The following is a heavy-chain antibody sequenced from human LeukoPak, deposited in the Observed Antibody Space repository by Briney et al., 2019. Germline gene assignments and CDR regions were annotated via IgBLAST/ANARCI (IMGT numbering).Heavy chain of an antibody. J-gene: IGHJ4*02. Sequence: ASVKVSCKASGYTFTSYYMHWVRQAPGQGLEWMGGIIPIFGTANYAQKFQGRVTITADESTSTAYMELSSLRSEDTAVYYCARARTVTAIRSYGFDYWGQGTLVTVSS. D-gene: IGHD2-21*02. CDR1: GYTFTSYY. CDR2: IIPIFGTA. V-gene: IGHV1-69*13. CDR3: ARARTVTAIRSYGFDY.